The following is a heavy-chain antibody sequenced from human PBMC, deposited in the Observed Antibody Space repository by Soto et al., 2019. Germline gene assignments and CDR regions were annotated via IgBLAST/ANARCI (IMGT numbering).Heavy chain of an antibody. CDR2: IYYSGST. D-gene: IGHD2-2*01. Sequence: SETLSLTCTVSSGSISSDDYYWSWIRQPPGKGLEWIGYIYYSGSTYYNPSLKSRVTKSIDTSKNQFSLKLSSVTAADTAVYYCARAQLVGYYFDYWGQGTLVTV. J-gene: IGHJ4*02. CDR3: ARAQLVGYYFDY. CDR1: SGSISSDDYY. V-gene: IGHV4-30-4*01.